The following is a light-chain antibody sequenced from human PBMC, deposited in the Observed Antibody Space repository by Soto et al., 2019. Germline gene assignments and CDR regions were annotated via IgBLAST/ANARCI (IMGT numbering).Light chain of an antibody. Sequence: QSVLTQPPSASGSPGQSVTISCTGTSSDVGGYNYVSWFQQHPGEAPKLMIYDVSKRPSGVPDRFSGSKSGNTAPLTVSGLQAEDEADYYCSSYAGSNYYVFGTGTKVTVL. V-gene: IGLV2-8*01. CDR1: SSDVGGYNY. CDR2: DVS. CDR3: SSYAGSNYYV. J-gene: IGLJ1*01.